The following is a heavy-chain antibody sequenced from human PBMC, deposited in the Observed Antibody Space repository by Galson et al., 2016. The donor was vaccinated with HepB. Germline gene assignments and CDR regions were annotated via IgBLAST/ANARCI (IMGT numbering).Heavy chain of an antibody. J-gene: IGHJ3*01. CDR2: IAGSGRSS. V-gene: IGHV3-23*01. Sequence: SLRLSCAPTGFTFSTYAMSWVRQAPGKGLEWVSSIAGSGRSSYYADSVKGRFSIYRDNSKNTLSLQMNSLRVEDTALYYCAKGEVTVVTEAFDFWGQGTMVTVSS. CDR3: AKGEVTVVTEAFDF. D-gene: IGHD4-23*01. CDR1: GFTFSTYA.